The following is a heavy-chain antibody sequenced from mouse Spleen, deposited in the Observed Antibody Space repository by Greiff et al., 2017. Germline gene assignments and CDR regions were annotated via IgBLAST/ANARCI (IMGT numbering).Heavy chain of an antibody. D-gene: IGHD1-1*01. J-gene: IGHJ2*01. Sequence: EVKLMESGGGLVKLGGSLKLSCAASGFTFSSYAMSWVRQTPEKRLEWVATISSGGGNTYYPDSVKGRFTISRDNAKNTLYLQMSSLKSEDTAMYYCARQKDYYGSSYFDYWGQGTTLTVSS. CDR2: ISSGGGNT. CDR1: GFTFSSYA. V-gene: IGHV5-9*04. CDR3: ARQKDYYGSSYFDY.